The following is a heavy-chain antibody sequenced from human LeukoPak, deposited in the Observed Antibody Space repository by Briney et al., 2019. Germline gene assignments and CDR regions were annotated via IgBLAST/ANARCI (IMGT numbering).Heavy chain of an antibody. J-gene: IGHJ4*02. Sequence: GGSLRLSCAASGFTFSSYGMHWVRQAPGKGLEWVAVIRYDGRNKYYADSVKGRFTISRDNSKNTLYLQMNSLRAEDTAVYYCAKEAYYYDSSGYYPTKYFDYWGQGTLVTVSS. V-gene: IGHV3-30*02. D-gene: IGHD3-22*01. CDR2: IRYDGRNK. CDR1: GFTFSSYG. CDR3: AKEAYYYDSSGYYPTKYFDY.